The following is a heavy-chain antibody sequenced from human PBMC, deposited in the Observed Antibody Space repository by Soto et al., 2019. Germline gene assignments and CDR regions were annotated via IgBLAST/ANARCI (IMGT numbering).Heavy chain of an antibody. CDR1: GFTFTSSA. D-gene: IGHD3-3*01. J-gene: IGHJ6*02. V-gene: IGHV1-58*01. Sequence: ASVKVTCKSSGFTFTSSAGHWVRQARGQRLEWIGWIVVGSGNTNYAQKFQERVTITRDMSTSTAYMELSSLRSEDTAVYYCAAFYGIFGVVIPPDYYYGMDVWGQGTKVTAP. CDR3: AAFYGIFGVVIPPDYYYGMDV. CDR2: IVVGSGNT.